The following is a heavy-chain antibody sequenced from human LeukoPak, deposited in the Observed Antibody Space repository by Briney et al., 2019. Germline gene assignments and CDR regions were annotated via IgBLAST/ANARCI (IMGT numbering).Heavy chain of an antibody. CDR1: GGSFSGYY. Sequence: SETLSLTCTVYGGSFSGYYWSWIRQPPGKGLEWIGEINHSGSTNYNPSLKSRVTISVDTSKNQFSLKLSSVTAADTAVYYCARENWYSSSWAYYYYGMDVWGQGTTVTVSS. D-gene: IGHD6-13*01. CDR3: ARENWYSSSWAYYYYGMDV. CDR2: INHSGST. J-gene: IGHJ6*02. V-gene: IGHV4-34*01.